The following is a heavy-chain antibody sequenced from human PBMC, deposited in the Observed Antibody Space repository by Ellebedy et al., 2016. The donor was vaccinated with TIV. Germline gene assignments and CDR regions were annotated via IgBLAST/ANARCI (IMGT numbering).Heavy chain of an antibody. CDR2: IVVGSGNT. CDR3: ARSGGGYYYGSGSPGFQH. CDR1: GFTFTSSA. Sequence: SVKVSXXASGFTFTSSAVQWVRQARGQRLEWIGWIVVGSGNTNYAQKFQERVTITRDMSTSTAYMELSSLRSEDTAVYYCARSGGGYYYGSGSPGFQHWGQGTLVTVSS. D-gene: IGHD3-10*01. J-gene: IGHJ1*01. V-gene: IGHV1-58*01.